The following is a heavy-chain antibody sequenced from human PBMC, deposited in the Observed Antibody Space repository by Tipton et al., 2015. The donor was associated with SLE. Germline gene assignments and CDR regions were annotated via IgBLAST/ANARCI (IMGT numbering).Heavy chain of an antibody. CDR2: ISSSGSTI. Sequence: GSLRFSCAASGFTFISYEMNWVRQAPGKGLEWVSCISSSGSTISYTDSVKGRFTISRDNANKSLYLQMNSLRPEDTAVYYCARDGTSGWDVFDLWGQGTMVTVSS. V-gene: IGHV3-48*03. D-gene: IGHD6-19*01. CDR3: ARDGTSGWDVFDL. CDR1: GFTFISYE. J-gene: IGHJ3*01.